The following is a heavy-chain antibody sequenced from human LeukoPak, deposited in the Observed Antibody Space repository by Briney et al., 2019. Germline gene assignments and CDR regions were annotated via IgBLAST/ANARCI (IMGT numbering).Heavy chain of an antibody. CDR3: ARSVYSTSNFDY. Sequence: GESLKISCKGSGYSFTSYWISWVRQMPGKGLEWMGVIYPADSDTRYSPSFQGQVTISADKSISTAYLQWSSLKASDTAMYYCARSVYSTSNFDYWGQGTLVTVSS. CDR1: GYSFTSYW. CDR2: IYPADSDT. J-gene: IGHJ4*02. D-gene: IGHD5/OR15-5a*01. V-gene: IGHV5-51*01.